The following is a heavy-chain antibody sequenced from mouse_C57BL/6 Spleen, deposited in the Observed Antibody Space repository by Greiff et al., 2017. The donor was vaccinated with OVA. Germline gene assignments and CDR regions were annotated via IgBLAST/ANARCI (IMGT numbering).Heavy chain of an antibody. Sequence: EVKLQESGPGLVKPSQSLSLTCSVTGYSITSGYYWNWIRQFPGNKLEWMGYISYDGSNNYNPSLKNRISITRDTSKNQFFLKLNSVTTEDTATYYCAIYYYGYFDVWGTGTTVTVSS. D-gene: IGHD1-1*01. CDR1: GYSITSGYY. CDR2: ISYDGSN. V-gene: IGHV3-6*01. J-gene: IGHJ1*03. CDR3: AIYYYGYFDV.